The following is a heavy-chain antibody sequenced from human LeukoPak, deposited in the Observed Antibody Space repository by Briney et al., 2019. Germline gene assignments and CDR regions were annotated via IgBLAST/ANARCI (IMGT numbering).Heavy chain of an antibody. Sequence: GGSLSLSCAASGFTFRGSAMHGVRQASGKGLEGVGRIRSKGNNYSTAYAASGKGRFTITRDDTKNTENRQMKSLKTEDTAVYYCTRLYDSGFDYWGQGTLVTVSS. V-gene: IGHV3-73*01. CDR3: TRLYDSGFDY. CDR1: GFTFRGSA. D-gene: IGHD3-10*01. J-gene: IGHJ4*02. CDR2: IRSKGNNYST.